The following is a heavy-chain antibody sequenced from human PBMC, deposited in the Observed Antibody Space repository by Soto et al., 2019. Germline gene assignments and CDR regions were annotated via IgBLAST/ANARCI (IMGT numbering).Heavy chain of an antibody. V-gene: IGHV3-23*01. CDR2: ISGSGGST. J-gene: IGHJ5*02. D-gene: IGHD2-15*01. CDR3: AKIHFYCSGGSCYPNWFDP. CDR1: GFTFSSYA. Sequence: GGSLSLSCSASGFTFSSYAMSWVRQAPGKGLEWVSAISGSGGSTYYADSVKGRFTISRDNSKNTLYLQMNSLRAEDTAVYYCAKIHFYCSGGSCYPNWFDPWGQGTLVTVSS.